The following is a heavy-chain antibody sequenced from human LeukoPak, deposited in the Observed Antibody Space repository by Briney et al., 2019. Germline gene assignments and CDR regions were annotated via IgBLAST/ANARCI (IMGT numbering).Heavy chain of an antibody. CDR3: ARVSPVADIGDAFDI. Sequence: SETLSLTCTVSGGSISSYYWSWIRQPPGKGLEWIWYIYYSGSTNYNPSLKSRVTISVDTSKNQFSLKLSSVTAADTAVYYCARVSPVADIGDAFDIWGQGTMVTVSS. D-gene: IGHD6-19*01. J-gene: IGHJ3*02. CDR1: GGSISSYY. V-gene: IGHV4-59*01. CDR2: IYYSGST.